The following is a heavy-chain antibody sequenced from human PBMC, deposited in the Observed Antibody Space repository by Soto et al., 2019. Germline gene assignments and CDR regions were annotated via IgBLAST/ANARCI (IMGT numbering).Heavy chain of an antibody. Sequence: QVQLVQSGAELKKPGSSVKASCKDSGDTFRGYPINWVRQAPGEGLEWMGRIIPVFGTTNDAQRFEGRVTFTADESTNTAYMELRGLLSEDTAVYYCARDGGFGELKYWGPGTLVTVSS. CDR1: GDTFRGYP. CDR3: ARDGGFGELKY. CDR2: IIPVFGTT. J-gene: IGHJ4*02. D-gene: IGHD3-10*01. V-gene: IGHV1-69*18.